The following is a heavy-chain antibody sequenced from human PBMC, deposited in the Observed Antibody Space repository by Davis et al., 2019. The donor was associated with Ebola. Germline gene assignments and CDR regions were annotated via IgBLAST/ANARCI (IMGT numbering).Heavy chain of an antibody. D-gene: IGHD3-22*01. J-gene: IGHJ3*02. CDR1: GGSISSYY. CDR2: NYYSGST. Sequence: MPSETLSLTCTVSGGSISSYYWSWIRQPPGKGLEWIGYNYYSGSTNYNPSLKSRVTISVDTSKNQFSLKLSSVTAADTAVYYCARRGHYYDSSGYHAGAFDIWGQGTMVTVSS. CDR3: ARRGHYYDSSGYHAGAFDI. V-gene: IGHV4-59*08.